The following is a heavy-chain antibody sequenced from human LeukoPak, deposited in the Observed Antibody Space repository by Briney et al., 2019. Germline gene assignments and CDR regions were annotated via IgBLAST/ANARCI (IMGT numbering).Heavy chain of an antibody. CDR2: IIPIFGTA. Sequence: SVKVPCKASGGTFSSYAISWVRQAPGQGLEWMGGIIPIFGTANYAQKFQGRVTITADKSTSTAYMELSSLRSEDTAVYYCASGSITMVRGVTMPPQDYWGQGTLVTVSS. J-gene: IGHJ4*02. D-gene: IGHD3-10*01. CDR1: GGTFSSYA. CDR3: ASGSITMVRGVTMPPQDY. V-gene: IGHV1-69*06.